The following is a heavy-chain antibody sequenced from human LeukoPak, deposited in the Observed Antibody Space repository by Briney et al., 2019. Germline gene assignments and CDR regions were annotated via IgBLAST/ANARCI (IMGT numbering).Heavy chain of an antibody. CDR3: ASLGYCSSTSCYAYYYYYGMDV. CDR2: ISAYNGNT. CDR1: GGTFSSYA. Sequence: ASVKVSCKASGGTFSSYAISWVRQAPGQGLEWMGWISAYNGNTNYAQKLQGRVTMTTDTSTSTAYMELRSLRSDDTAVYYCASLGYCSSTSCYAYYYYYGMDVWGQGTTVTVSS. V-gene: IGHV1-18*01. J-gene: IGHJ6*02. D-gene: IGHD2-2*01.